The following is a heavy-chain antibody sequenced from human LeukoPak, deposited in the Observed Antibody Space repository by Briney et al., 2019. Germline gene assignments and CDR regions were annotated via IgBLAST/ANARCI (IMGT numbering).Heavy chain of an antibody. D-gene: IGHD3-3*01. Sequence: SETLSLTCAASGGSISSSNWWSWVRQPPGKGLEWIGEINHSGSTNYNPSLKSRVTISVDTSKNQFSLKLSSVTAADTAVYYCARGPLITIFGVVSFDYWGQGTLVTVSS. V-gene: IGHV4-4*02. J-gene: IGHJ4*02. CDR1: GGSISSSNW. CDR2: INHSGST. CDR3: ARGPLITIFGVVSFDY.